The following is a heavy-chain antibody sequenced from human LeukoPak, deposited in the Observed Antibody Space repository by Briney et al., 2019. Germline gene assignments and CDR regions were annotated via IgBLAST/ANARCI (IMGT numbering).Heavy chain of an antibody. J-gene: IGHJ5*02. V-gene: IGHV4-34*01. Sequence: SETLSLTCAVYGGSFSGYYWSWIRQPPGKGLEWIGEIKHSGSTNYNPSLKSRVTISVDTSKNQFSLKLSSVTAADTAVYYCARPYGGNWFDPWGQGTLVTVSS. CDR2: IKHSGST. CDR3: ARPYGGNWFDP. D-gene: IGHD4-17*01. CDR1: GGSFSGYY.